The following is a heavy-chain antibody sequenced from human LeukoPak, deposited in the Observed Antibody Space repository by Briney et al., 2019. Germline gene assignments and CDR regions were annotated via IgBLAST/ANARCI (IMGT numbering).Heavy chain of an antibody. V-gene: IGHV3-23*01. CDR2: ISGSGGRT. CDR3: ARDGFGDSSGYGDY. D-gene: IGHD3-22*01. Sequence: GGSLRLSCAASGFTFSNYAMSWVRRAPGKGLECVSTISGSGGRTFYADSVKGRFTISRDNSKNTLYLQMNSLRAEDTAVYYCARDGFGDSSGYGDYWGQGTLVTVSS. CDR1: GFTFSNYA. J-gene: IGHJ4*02.